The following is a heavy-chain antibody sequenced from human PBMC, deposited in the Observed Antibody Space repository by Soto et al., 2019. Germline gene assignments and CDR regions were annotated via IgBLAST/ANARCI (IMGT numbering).Heavy chain of an antibody. CDR3: ARGRRYYYGSGSYYPSSWFDP. J-gene: IGHJ5*02. D-gene: IGHD3-10*01. V-gene: IGHV4-34*01. CDR1: GGSFSGYY. Sequence: QVQLQQWGAGLLKPSETLSLTCAVYGGSFSGYYWSWIRQPPGKGLEWIGEINHSGSTNYNPSLKSRVTISVDTSKTQFSLKLSSVTAADTAVYYCARGRRYYYGSGSYYPSSWFDPWGQGTLVTVSS. CDR2: INHSGST.